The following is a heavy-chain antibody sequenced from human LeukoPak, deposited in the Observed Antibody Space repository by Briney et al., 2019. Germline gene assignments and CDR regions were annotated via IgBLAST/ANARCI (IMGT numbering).Heavy chain of an antibody. V-gene: IGHV3-30*04. CDR2: ISYDGSNK. Sequence: GGSLRLSCAASGFTFSSYSMLWVRQATGEGLEWGAVISYDGSNKYHADSVKGRFTISRDNSKDTLYLQMNSLRAEDTAVYYCARESRGVVGHALDIWGQGTMVTVSS. J-gene: IGHJ3*02. CDR3: ARESRGVVGHALDI. D-gene: IGHD2-21*01. CDR1: GFTFSSYS.